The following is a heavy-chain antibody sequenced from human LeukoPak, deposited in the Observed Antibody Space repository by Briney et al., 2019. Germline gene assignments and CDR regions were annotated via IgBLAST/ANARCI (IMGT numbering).Heavy chain of an antibody. J-gene: IGHJ4*02. V-gene: IGHV6-1*01. CDR1: GDSVSSNSVA. D-gene: IGHD6-19*01. Sequence: SQTLSLTCAISGDSVSSNSVAWNWIRQSPSRGLEWLGRTYYRSKWYNEYAVSVKSRITINPDTSKNQFSLHLNSVTPEDTAVYYCAGERGEEYSSGWYKTNYFYNWGQGIRVTVSS. CDR3: AGERGEEYSSGWYKTNYFYN. CDR2: TYYRSKWYN.